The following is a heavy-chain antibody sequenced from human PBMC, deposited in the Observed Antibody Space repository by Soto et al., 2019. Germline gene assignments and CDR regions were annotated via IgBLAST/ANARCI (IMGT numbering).Heavy chain of an antibody. CDR3: ARHRHPRGTVGATSPLDP. D-gene: IGHD1-26*01. V-gene: IGHV3-53*01. CDR1: GFSVSSNY. Sequence: PVGSLRLSCAISGFSVSSNYLSWVRQAPVKGLEWVSVHYSGGSTYYADSVQGRFTISRDKSNNTLYLQMRRVRAEDTAVYFCARHRHPRGTVGATSPLDPWGQGTQVTASS. CDR2: HYSGGST. J-gene: IGHJ5*02.